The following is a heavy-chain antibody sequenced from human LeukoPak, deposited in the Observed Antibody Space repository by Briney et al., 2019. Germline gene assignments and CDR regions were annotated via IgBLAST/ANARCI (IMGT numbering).Heavy chain of an antibody. Sequence: SETLSLTCTVSGGSISSGGYYWNWIRQHPGKGLEWIGYIYYSGSTYYSPSLKRRVTISVDTSKNQYSLNLRSMSAADTAVYYCARGLQDGWPVDYFDNWGQGTLVTVSS. V-gene: IGHV4-31*03. J-gene: IGHJ4*02. D-gene: IGHD3-10*01. CDR1: GGSISSGGYY. CDR2: IYYSGST. CDR3: ARGLQDGWPVDYFDN.